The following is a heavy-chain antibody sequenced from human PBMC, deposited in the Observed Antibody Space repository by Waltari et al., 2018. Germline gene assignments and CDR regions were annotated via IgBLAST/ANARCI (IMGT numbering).Heavy chain of an antibody. CDR1: GFTFSSYW. CDR2: TNSDGSST. Sequence: EVQLVESGGGLVQPGGSLRLSCAASGFTFSSYWMHWVRQPPGKGLVGVARTNSDGSSTSYADSVKGRFTISRDNAKSTVYLQMNSLRAEDTAVYYCARINRLRNWYFDLWGRGTLVTVSS. J-gene: IGHJ2*01. V-gene: IGHV3-74*01. CDR3: ARINRLRNWYFDL. D-gene: IGHD2-21*01.